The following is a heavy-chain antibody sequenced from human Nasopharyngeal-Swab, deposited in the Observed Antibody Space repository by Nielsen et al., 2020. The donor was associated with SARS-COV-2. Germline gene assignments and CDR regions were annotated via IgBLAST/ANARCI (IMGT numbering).Heavy chain of an antibody. CDR2: INAGNGNT. CDR1: GYTFTSYD. V-gene: IGHV1-3*01. J-gene: IGHJ3*02. Sequence: ASVKVSCKASGYTFTSYDINWVRQATGQRLEWMGWINAGNGNTKYSQKFQGRVTITRDTSASTAYMELSSLRSEDTAVYYCASSGRWLQFGGDAFDIWGQGTMVTVSS. CDR3: ASSGRWLQFGGDAFDI. D-gene: IGHD5-24*01.